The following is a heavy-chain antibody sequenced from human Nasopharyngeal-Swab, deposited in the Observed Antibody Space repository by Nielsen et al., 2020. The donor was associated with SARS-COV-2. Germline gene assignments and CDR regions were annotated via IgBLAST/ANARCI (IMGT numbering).Heavy chain of an antibody. D-gene: IGHD2-15*01. CDR1: GFTFSSYA. CDR3: ARVVGSYYGIVA. J-gene: IGHJ6*04. Sequence: VRSLRLSCAASGFTFSSYAMHWVRQAPGKGLEWVAGITYDGSNTYYADSVKGRFTISRDNSKNTLYLQMNSLIAGDTAVFYCARVVGSYYGIVARGDGDTVTVSS. CDR2: ITYDGSNT. V-gene: IGHV3-30*04.